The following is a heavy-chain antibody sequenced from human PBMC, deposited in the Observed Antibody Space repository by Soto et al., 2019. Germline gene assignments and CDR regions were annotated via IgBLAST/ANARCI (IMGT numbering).Heavy chain of an antibody. CDR1: GDSVSSNSAA. Sequence: PSQTLSLTCAISGDSVSSNSAAWNWTRQSPSRGLEWLGRTYYRSKWYNDYAVSVKSRITINPDTSKNQFSLQLNSVTPEDTAVYYCARVELEYSSSFNGMDVWGQGTTVTVSS. CDR3: ARVELEYSSSFNGMDV. CDR2: TYYRSKWYN. J-gene: IGHJ6*02. V-gene: IGHV6-1*01. D-gene: IGHD6-6*01.